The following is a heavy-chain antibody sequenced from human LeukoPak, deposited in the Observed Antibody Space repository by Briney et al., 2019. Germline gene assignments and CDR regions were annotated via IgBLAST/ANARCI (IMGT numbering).Heavy chain of an antibody. J-gene: IGHJ5*02. D-gene: IGHD5-12*01. V-gene: IGHV3-7*01. CDR2: IKQDGSEK. Sequence: PGGSLRLSGAASGFPFSSSWMSWVRQAPGKGREGVANIKQDGSEKYYVESVKDRFTISRDNAKNSLYLQMNSLRAEDTAVYYCARDLDSGYDFRVFDPWGQGTLVTVSS. CDR3: ARDLDSGYDFRVFDP. CDR1: GFPFSSSW.